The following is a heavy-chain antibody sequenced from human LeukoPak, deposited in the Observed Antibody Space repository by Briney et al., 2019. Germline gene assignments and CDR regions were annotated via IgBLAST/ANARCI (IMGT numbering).Heavy chain of an antibody. CDR2: IWHDGSHK. CDR3: ARELFGSGSCPDY. J-gene: IGHJ4*02. V-gene: IGHV3-33*01. D-gene: IGHD3-10*01. CDR1: GFAFNTYA. Sequence: GRSLRLSCAASGFAFNTYAMHWVRQAPGQGLEWVALIWHDGSHKFYSNSVRGQFTISRDNSKNTVSLQMNNLRPEDTAVYYCARELFGSGSCPDYWGQGTLVTVSS.